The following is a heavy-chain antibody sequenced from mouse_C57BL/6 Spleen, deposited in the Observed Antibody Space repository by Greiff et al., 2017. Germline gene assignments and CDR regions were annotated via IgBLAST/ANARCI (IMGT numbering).Heavy chain of an antibody. Sequence: EVKLQESGGGLVQPGGSLSLSCAASGFTFTDYYMSWVRQPPGTALEWLGFIRNKANGYTTAYRASVKGRFTISRDNSQSILYLQKNALRAEDSATDYCARDMRGYFDYWGQGTSLTVSS. V-gene: IGHV7-3*01. CDR2: IRNKANGYTT. CDR3: ARDMRGYFDY. CDR1: GFTFTDYY. J-gene: IGHJ2*02.